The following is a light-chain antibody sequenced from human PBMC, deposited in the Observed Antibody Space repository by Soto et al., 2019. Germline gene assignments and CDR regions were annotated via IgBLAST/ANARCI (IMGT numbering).Light chain of an antibody. CDR1: SSDIGTYNY. V-gene: IGLV2-14*01. J-gene: IGLJ1*01. Sequence: QSALTQPASVSGSPGQLITISCTGTSSDIGTYNYVSWYQQHPGKVPELMIYGVSNRPSGVSNRFSGSKSDYTASLTISGLQAEDEADYYCSSYTSRGTLVFGTGTKVTVL. CDR3: SSYTSRGTLV. CDR2: GVS.